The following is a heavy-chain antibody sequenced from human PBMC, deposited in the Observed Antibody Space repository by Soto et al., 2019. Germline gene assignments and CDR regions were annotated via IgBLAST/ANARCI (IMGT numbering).Heavy chain of an antibody. CDR1: GASVSGFS. D-gene: IGHD3-10*01. J-gene: IGHJ5*02. CDR3: ARGGTSGSAVYNWFDP. CDR2: IHNSGGT. V-gene: IGHV4-59*02. Sequence: SETLSLTCSVTGASVSGFSWSWIRQSPGKGLEWIGYIHNSGGTNYTPSLRSRVTIPVDTSKNLLSLNLTSLTAADTAVYYCARGGTSGSAVYNWFDPWGQGTLVTVSS.